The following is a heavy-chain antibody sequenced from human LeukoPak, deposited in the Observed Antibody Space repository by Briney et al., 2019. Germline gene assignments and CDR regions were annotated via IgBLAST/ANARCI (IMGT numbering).Heavy chain of an antibody. J-gene: IGHJ4*02. Sequence: PSETLSLTCTVSGGSISSYYWSWIRQPPGKGLEWIGYIYYSGSTNCNPSLKSRVTISVDTSKNQFSLKLSSVTAADTAVYYCASSSLRYFDWSSFDYWGQGTLVTVSS. CDR2: IYYSGST. CDR3: ASSSLRYFDWSSFDY. V-gene: IGHV4-59*08. CDR1: GGSISSYY. D-gene: IGHD3-9*01.